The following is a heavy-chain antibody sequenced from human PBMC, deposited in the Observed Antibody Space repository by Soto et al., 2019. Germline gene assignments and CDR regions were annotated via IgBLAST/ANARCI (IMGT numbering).Heavy chain of an antibody. V-gene: IGHV3-23*01. J-gene: IGHJ4*02. D-gene: IGHD3-16*01. CDR3: AKDLLWGNFEY. CDR1: GFIFSSHA. CDR2: ITSGGGGT. Sequence: EVQVLESGGGLAQPGGSLRLSCAASGFIFSSHAMSWVRQAPGKGLDWVSTITSGGGGTYYADSVKGRFTISRDNSKNTLYLQMNSLRAEDTGVYYCAKDLLWGNFEYWSQGTLVTVSS.